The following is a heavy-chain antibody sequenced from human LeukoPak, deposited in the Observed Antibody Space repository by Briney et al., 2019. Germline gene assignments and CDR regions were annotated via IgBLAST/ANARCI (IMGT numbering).Heavy chain of an antibody. CDR1: GFTFSSYW. D-gene: IGHD3-10*01. V-gene: IGHV3-7*01. Sequence: GGSLRLSCAASGFTFSSYWMSWVRQAPGKGLEWVANIKQDGSEKYYMDSVKRRFTISSGNTKKSLYLHMNGLRSEATAVYYCATQGYGSGSYYLDYWGQGTLVTVSS. J-gene: IGHJ4*02. CDR3: ATQGYGSGSYYLDY. CDR2: IKQDGSEK.